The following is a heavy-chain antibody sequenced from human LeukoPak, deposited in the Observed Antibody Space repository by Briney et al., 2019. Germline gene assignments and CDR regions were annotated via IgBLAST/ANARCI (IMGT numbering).Heavy chain of an antibody. CDR1: GGSFSGYY. D-gene: IGHD7-27*01. CDR2: INHSGST. J-gene: IGHJ6*03. CDR3: ARRANWGSPTYYYYYMDV. Sequence: PSETLSLTCAVYGGSFSGYYWSWIRQPPGKGLEWIGEINHSGSTNYNPSLKSRVTISVDTSKNQFSLKLSSVTAADTAVYYCARRANWGSPTYYYYYMDVWGKGTTVTVSS. V-gene: IGHV4-34*01.